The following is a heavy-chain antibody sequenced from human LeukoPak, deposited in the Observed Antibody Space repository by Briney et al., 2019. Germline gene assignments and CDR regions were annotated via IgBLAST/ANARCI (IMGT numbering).Heavy chain of an antibody. D-gene: IGHD3-10*01. Sequence: PGGSLRLSCAASGFTFSSYAMSGVRQAPGKGVEGVSAISGSGGSTYYADSVKGRFTISRDNSKNTLYLQMNSLRAEDTAVYYCAGSSGDYYFDYWGQGTLVTVSS. V-gene: IGHV3-23*01. J-gene: IGHJ4*02. CDR1: GFTFSSYA. CDR2: ISGSGGST. CDR3: AGSSGDYYFDY.